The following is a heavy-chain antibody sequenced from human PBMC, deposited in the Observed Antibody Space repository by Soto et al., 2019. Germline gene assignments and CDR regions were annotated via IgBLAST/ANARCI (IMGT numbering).Heavy chain of an antibody. V-gene: IGHV3-74*01. J-gene: IGHJ6*02. Sequence: PGGSLRLSCAASGFTFSSYWMHWVRQAPGKGLVWVSRINSDGSSTSYADSVKGRFTISRDNAKNTLYLQMNSLRAEDTAVYYCARDLTMVRGVINQYYYYGMDVWGQGTTVTVSS. CDR3: ARDLTMVRGVINQYYYYGMDV. CDR2: INSDGSST. D-gene: IGHD3-10*01. CDR1: GFTFSSYW.